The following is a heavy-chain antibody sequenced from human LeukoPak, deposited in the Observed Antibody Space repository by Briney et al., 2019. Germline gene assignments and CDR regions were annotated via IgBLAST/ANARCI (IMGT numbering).Heavy chain of an antibody. Sequence: ASVKVSCKASGYTFTGYYMHWVRQAPGQGLEWMGWINPNSGGTNSAQKFQGRVTMTRDTSISTAYMELSRLRSDDTAVYYCARVSPNTVTTLQYFDYWGQGTLVTVSS. V-gene: IGHV1-2*02. CDR2: INPNSGGT. CDR1: GYTFTGYY. D-gene: IGHD4-17*01. J-gene: IGHJ4*02. CDR3: ARVSPNTVTTLQYFDY.